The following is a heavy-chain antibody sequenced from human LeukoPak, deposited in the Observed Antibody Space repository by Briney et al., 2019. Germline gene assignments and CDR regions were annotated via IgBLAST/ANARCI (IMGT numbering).Heavy chain of an antibody. Sequence: GGSLRLSCAASGFPFSVAWMHWFRQVPGKGLVWVSRITTDETTTYADSVRGRFTISRDNAKNTVYLQMNSLRVEDTAVYYCAKDWFATTDYWGQGILVTVSS. CDR3: AKDWFATTDY. V-gene: IGHV3-74*01. D-gene: IGHD1-1*01. CDR1: GFPFSVAW. CDR2: ITTDETT. J-gene: IGHJ4*02.